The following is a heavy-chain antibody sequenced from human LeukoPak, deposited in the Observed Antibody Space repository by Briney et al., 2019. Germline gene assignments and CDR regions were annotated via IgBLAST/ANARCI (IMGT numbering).Heavy chain of an antibody. CDR1: GFTFSSYA. CDR2: ISGGGGST. J-gene: IGHJ1*01. CDR3: AKDLYSGSHAECFQH. D-gene: IGHD1-26*01. Sequence: PGGSLRLSCAASGFTFSSYAMSWVRQAPGKGLEWVSGISGGGGSTYYADSVKGRFTISRDNSEDTLYLQMSNLRAEDTAVYYCAKDLYSGSHAECFQHWGQGTLVTVSS. V-gene: IGHV3-23*01.